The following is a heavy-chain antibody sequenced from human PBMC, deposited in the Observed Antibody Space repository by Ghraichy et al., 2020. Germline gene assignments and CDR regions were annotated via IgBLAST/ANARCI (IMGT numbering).Heavy chain of an antibody. CDR3: ASGGDGYNRGYYYGMDV. CDR2: ISFDGNNK. J-gene: IGHJ6*02. D-gene: IGHD5-24*01. CDR1: GFTFSSYA. V-gene: IGHV3-30*04. Sequence: GGSLRLSCAASGFTFSSYAMHWVRQAPGKGLEWVAVISFDGNNKYYADSVRGRFTISRDNSKNTLYLQMNSLTAEDTAMFYCASGGDGYNRGYYYGMDVWGQGTTVTVSS.